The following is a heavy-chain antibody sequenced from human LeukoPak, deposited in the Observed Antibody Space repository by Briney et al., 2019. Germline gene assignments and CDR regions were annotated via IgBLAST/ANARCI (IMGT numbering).Heavy chain of an antibody. CDR3: AKVGISSSWSTADY. CDR2: IRYGGSNK. V-gene: IGHV3-30*02. J-gene: IGHJ4*02. Sequence: GGSLRLSCAASGFTFSSYGMHWVRQAPGKGLEWVAFIRYGGSNKYYADSVKGRFTISRGNSKNTLYLQMNSLRAEDTAVYYCAKVGISSSWSTADYWGQGTLVTVSS. CDR1: GFTFSSYG. D-gene: IGHD6-13*01.